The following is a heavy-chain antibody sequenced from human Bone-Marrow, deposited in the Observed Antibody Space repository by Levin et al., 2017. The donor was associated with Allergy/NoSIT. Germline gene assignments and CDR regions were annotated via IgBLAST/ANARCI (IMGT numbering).Heavy chain of an antibody. CDR3: ARDVVVLPAVWQRTPRLSSYHYMDV. Sequence: KSSETLSLTCAVSGASISSDDWWSWVRQPPGKGLEWIGEIYHTGSTMYNPSLESRVTISVDKSKNQFSLKLNSVTAADTAMYYCARDVVVLPAVWQRTPRLSSYHYMDVWGKGTTVTVSS. CDR2: IYHTGST. CDR1: GASISSDDW. V-gene: IGHV4-4*02. D-gene: IGHD2-2*01. J-gene: IGHJ6*03.